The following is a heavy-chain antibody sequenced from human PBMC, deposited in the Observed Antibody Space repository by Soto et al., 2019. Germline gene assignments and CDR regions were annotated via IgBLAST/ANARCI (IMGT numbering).Heavy chain of an antibody. J-gene: IGHJ3*02. CDR2: IKSKTDGGTT. D-gene: IGHD3-22*01. V-gene: IGHV3-15*01. Sequence: PGGSLRLSCAASGFTFSNAWMSWVRQAPGKGLEWVGRIKSKTDGGTTDYAAPVKGRFTISRDDSKNTLYLQMNSLKTEDTAVYYCTTDSSRITMIVVVTMDAFDIWGQGTMVTVSS. CDR1: GFTFSNAW. CDR3: TTDSSRITMIVVVTMDAFDI.